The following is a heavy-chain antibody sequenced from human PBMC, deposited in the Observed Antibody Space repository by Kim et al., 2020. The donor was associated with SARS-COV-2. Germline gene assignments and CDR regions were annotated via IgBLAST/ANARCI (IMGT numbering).Heavy chain of an antibody. V-gene: IGHV1-24*01. Sequence: ASVKVSCKVSGYTLTELSMHWVRQAPGKGLEWMGGFDPEDGETIHAQKFQGRVTMTEDTSTDTAYMELSSLRSEDTAVYYCATAYYYGSGSPDAFDIWGQGTMVTVSS. CDR3: ATAYYYGSGSPDAFDI. CDR2: FDPEDGET. CDR1: GYTLTELS. J-gene: IGHJ3*02. D-gene: IGHD3-10*01.